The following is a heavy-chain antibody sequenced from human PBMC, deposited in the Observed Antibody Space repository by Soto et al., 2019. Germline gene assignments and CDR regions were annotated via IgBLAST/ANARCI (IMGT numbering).Heavy chain of an antibody. CDR2: IYYSGSA. Sequence: QVQLQESGPGLVRPSETLSLTCTVSGGSISSYYWSWIRQPPGKGLEWIGYIYYSGSANYNPSLKRRVTISVDTSQNQFSLKLRSATAADTAVYYCARNYGGNVDYWGQGTLVTVSS. V-gene: IGHV4-59*08. D-gene: IGHD4-17*01. CDR3: ARNYGGNVDY. J-gene: IGHJ4*02. CDR1: GGSISSYY.